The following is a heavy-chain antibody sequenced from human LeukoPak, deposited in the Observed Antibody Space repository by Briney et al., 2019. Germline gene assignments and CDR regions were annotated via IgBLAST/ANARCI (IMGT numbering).Heavy chain of an antibody. Sequence: ASVRVPCKTSGYTFTHHGITWVRQAPGQGLEFVGWISGYNADTKYAQNLQDRVTMAIDKSTSTAYMELRSLRSDGTAVYYCARDFSNTSGLKVVLDYWGQGTLVTVSS. CDR1: GYTFTHHG. J-gene: IGHJ4*02. D-gene: IGHD3-22*01. V-gene: IGHV1-18*01. CDR3: ARDFSNTSGLKVVLDY. CDR2: ISGYNADT.